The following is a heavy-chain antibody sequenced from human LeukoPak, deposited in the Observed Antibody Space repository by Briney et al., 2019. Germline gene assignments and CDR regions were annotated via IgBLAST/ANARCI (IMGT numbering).Heavy chain of an antibody. V-gene: IGHV3-23*01. Sequence: PGGSLRLPCAASGFTFSSYAMSWVRQAPGKGLEWVSGISGSGTSTYYADSVKGRFTISRDNSKNTLYLQMNSLRAEDTAVYYCAKVHLGGYSSSYYDLSYFDYWGQGTLVTVSS. CDR2: ISGSGTST. CDR1: GFTFSSYA. J-gene: IGHJ4*02. CDR3: AKVHLGGYSSSYYDLSYFDY. D-gene: IGHD6-13*01.